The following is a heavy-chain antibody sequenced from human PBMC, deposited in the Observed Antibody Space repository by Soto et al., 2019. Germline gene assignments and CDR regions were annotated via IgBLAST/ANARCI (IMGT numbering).Heavy chain of an antibody. V-gene: IGHV1-46*01. D-gene: IGHD6-19*01. CDR1: GYTFTSYY. CDR3: ARYGYSSGWYYYYGMDV. Sequence: GASVKVSCKASGYTFTSYYMHWVRQAPGQGLEWMGIINPSGGSTSYAQKFQGRVTMTRDTSTSTVYMELSSLRSEDTAVYYCARYGYSSGWYYYYGMDVWGQGTTVTVSS. J-gene: IGHJ6*02. CDR2: INPSGGST.